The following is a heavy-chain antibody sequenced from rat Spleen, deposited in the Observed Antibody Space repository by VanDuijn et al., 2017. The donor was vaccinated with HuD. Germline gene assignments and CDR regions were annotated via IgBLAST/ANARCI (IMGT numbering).Heavy chain of an antibody. CDR2: ISTSGSST. CDR3: ARHGLGYGSFAY. D-gene: IGHD1-11*01. CDR1: GFTFSNYY. J-gene: IGHJ2*01. Sequence: EVQLVESGGGLVQPGRSLKLSCVASGFTFSNYYMAWVRQAPKKGLEWVATISTSGSSTYYPDSVKGRFTISRDIANSTLYLRMNSLRSEDTATYYCARHGLGYGSFAYWGQGVMVTVSS. V-gene: IGHV5-7*01.